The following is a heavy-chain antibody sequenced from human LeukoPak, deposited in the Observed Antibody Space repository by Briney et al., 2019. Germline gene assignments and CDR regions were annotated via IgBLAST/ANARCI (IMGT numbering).Heavy chain of an antibody. D-gene: IGHD2-15*01. CDR3: ARDPGGSPRRGYFDY. J-gene: IGHJ4*02. CDR1: GFSFSSYE. V-gene: IGHV3-48*03. Sequence: PGGSLRLSCAASGFSFSSYEINWVRQAPGKGLEWVSSISSSGRTMYSADSVKGRFTISRDNAKNSLYLQMNSLRAEDTAVCYCARDPGGSPRRGYFDYWGQGTLVIVSS. CDR2: ISSSGRTM.